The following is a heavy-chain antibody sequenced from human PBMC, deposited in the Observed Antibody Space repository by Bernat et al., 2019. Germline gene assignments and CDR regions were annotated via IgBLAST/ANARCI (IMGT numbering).Heavy chain of an antibody. D-gene: IGHD3-16*01. J-gene: IGHJ4*02. V-gene: IGHV4-30-4*01. CDR1: GGSISSSNW. CDR3: ASSPFLGGDVDY. Sequence: QVQLQESGPGLVKPSGTLSLTCAVSGGSISSSNWWSWIRQPPGKGLEWIGYIYYSGSTYYNPSLKSRVTISVDTSKNQFSLKLSSVTAADTAVYYCASSPFLGGDVDYWGQGTLVTVSS. CDR2: IYYSGST.